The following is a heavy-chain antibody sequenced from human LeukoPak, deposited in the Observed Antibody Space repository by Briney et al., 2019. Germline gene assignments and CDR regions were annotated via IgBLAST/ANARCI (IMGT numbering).Heavy chain of an antibody. CDR2: ISVYNGNT. V-gene: IGHV1-18*01. D-gene: IGHD5-18*01. J-gene: IGHJ4*02. CDR3: ARGYSYATDY. Sequence: ASVKVSCKASGYTFTNYGVSWVRQAPGQWLEWVGWISVYNGNTKYAQKLQGRVTMTRDTSISTAYMELSRLRSDDTAVYYCARGYSYATDYWGQGTLVTVSS. CDR1: GYTFTNYG.